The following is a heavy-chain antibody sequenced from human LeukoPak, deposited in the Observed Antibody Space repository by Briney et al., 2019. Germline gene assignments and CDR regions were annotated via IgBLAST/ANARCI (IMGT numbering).Heavy chain of an antibody. D-gene: IGHD4-17*01. CDR3: ARDGAYGDYDY. CDR1: GFTFSSYA. CDR2: ISSDGDST. V-gene: IGHV3-64*01. Sequence: GGSLRLSCAASGFTFSSYAMHWVRQAPGKGLEYVSAISSDGDSTSYANSVKGRFTISRDNSKNTMYLQMGSLRAEDMAVYYCARDGAYGDYDYWGQGILVTVSS. J-gene: IGHJ4*02.